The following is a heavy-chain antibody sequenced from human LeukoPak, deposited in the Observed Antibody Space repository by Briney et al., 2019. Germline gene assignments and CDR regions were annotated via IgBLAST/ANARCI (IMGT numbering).Heavy chain of an antibody. CDR2: ISPYNGNT. Sequence: GASAKVSCKASGYTFTTYGISWVRQAPGQGLEWMGWISPYNGNTNYAQKLQGRVTMTTDTSTSTAYMELRSLRSDDTAVYYCARARAVVVAATDYWGQGTLVIVSS. CDR3: ARARAVVVAATDY. J-gene: IGHJ4*02. V-gene: IGHV1-18*01. D-gene: IGHD2-15*01. CDR1: GYTFTTYG.